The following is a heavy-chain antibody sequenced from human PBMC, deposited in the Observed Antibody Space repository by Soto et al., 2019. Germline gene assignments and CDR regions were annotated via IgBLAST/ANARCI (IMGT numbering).Heavy chain of an antibody. J-gene: IGHJ6*02. D-gene: IGHD1-1*01. CDR2: ISYDGSNK. V-gene: IGHV3-30-3*01. CDR3: VRDKRVREYYYYYGMDV. Sequence: GGSLRLSCAASGFTFSSYAMHWVRQAPGKGLEWVAVISYDGSNKYYADSVKGRFTISRDNSKNTLYLQMNSLRAEDTAVYYCVRDKRVREYYYYYGMDVWGQGTTVTVSS. CDR1: GFTFSSYA.